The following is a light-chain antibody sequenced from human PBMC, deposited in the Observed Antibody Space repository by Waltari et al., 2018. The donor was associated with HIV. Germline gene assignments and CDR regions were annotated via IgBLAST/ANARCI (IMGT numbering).Light chain of an antibody. CDR3: NSYTTDTTLV. Sequence: QSALTQPASVSGSPGQPLTLSCTGTSSDVGYYDYVPWYQQHPGKAPKLILYGVGNRPSGISKRFSGSKSGNTASLTISGLQADDEADYYCNSYTTDTTLVFGGGTKLTVL. V-gene: IGLV2-14*01. J-gene: IGLJ2*01. CDR2: GVG. CDR1: SSDVGYYDY.